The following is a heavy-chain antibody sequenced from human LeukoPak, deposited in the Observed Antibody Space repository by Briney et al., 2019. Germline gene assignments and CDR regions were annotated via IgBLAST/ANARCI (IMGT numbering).Heavy chain of an antibody. D-gene: IGHD5-18*01. J-gene: IGHJ4*02. CDR1: GGSISNYY. V-gene: IGHV4-59*12. CDR2: ISYSGNT. Sequence: SETLSLTCTVSGGSISNYYWSWLRQPPGKGLEWIGYISYSGNTNYNPSLEGRVTISVDTSKNQFSLKLSSVTAADTAVYYCAVGYSYGSPIDYWGQGTLVTVSS. CDR3: AVGYSYGSPIDY.